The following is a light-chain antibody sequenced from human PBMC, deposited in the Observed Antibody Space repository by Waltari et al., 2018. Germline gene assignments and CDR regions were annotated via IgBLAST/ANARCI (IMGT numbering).Light chain of an antibody. CDR3: CSYAGSSTWV. CDR2: EVR. Sequence: QSALTQPASVSGSPGQSITISCTGTSSDVGRYNLVSWYQQHPGKAPKLMIVEVRKRPSGVSNRFSGSKSGSTASLTISWLQAEDEADYYCCSYAGSSTWVFGGGTKLTVL. CDR1: SSDVGRYNL. J-gene: IGLJ3*02. V-gene: IGLV2-23*02.